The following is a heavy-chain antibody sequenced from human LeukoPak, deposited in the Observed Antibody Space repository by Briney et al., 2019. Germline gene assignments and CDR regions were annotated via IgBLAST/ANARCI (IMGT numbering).Heavy chain of an antibody. J-gene: IGHJ3*02. D-gene: IGHD2-15*01. CDR1: GGSINNYY. V-gene: IGHV4-4*07. Sequence: PSETLSLTCTVSGGSINNYYRSWIRHPPGKGLEWIARIYTRGSTNYNPSLKSRVTMSVDTSKNQFSLKLRSVTAADTAVYYCARGRYCSADICSGGDAFDIGGQGTMVSVS. CDR3: ARGRYCSADICSGGDAFDI. CDR2: IYTRGST.